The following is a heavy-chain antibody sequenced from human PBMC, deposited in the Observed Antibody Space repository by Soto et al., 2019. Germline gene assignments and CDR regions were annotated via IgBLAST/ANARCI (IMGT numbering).Heavy chain of an antibody. D-gene: IGHD6-6*01. CDR3: ARGYDYTSSLGY. J-gene: IGHJ4*02. CDR1: GGSFSGYY. V-gene: IGHV4-34*01. CDR2: IDHSGST. Sequence: QVQLQQWGGGLLKPSETLSLSCAVYGGSFSGYYWSCVRQPPGKGLEWIGEIDHSGSTYQNPSLKSRVTMSFDTSKKHFSLEVTSVSAADTAVYYCARGYDYTSSLGYWGQGVLVAVSS.